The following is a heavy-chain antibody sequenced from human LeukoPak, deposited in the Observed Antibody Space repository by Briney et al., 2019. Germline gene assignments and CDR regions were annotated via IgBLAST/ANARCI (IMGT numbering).Heavy chain of an antibody. D-gene: IGHD3-10*01. Sequence: GESLKISCKGSGYSFTSYWISWVRQMPGKGLEWMGRIDPIDSYTNYSPSFQGHVTISADKSISTAYLQWSSLKASDTAMYYCARLSYYYGSGSYALGYWGQGTLVTVSS. CDR3: ARLSYYYGSGSYALGY. CDR1: GYSFTSYW. V-gene: IGHV5-10-1*01. J-gene: IGHJ4*02. CDR2: IDPIDSYT.